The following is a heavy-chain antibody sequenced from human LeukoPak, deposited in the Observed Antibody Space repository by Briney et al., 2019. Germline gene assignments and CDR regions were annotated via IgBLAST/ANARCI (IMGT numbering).Heavy chain of an antibody. Sequence: PSETLSLTCSVSGDSISSARNYWGWIRQSPGKGLEWLASIYSSGSTNYNPSLKSRVTISVDTSKNQFSLKLTSVTAADTAVYYCARGNAFDYWGQGTLVTVSS. CDR3: ARGNAFDY. J-gene: IGHJ4*02. V-gene: IGHV4-39*07. CDR1: GDSISSARNY. CDR2: IYSSGST.